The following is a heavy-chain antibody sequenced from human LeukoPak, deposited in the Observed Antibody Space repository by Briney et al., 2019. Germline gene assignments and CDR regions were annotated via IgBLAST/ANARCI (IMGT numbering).Heavy chain of an antibody. Sequence: SETLSLTCTVSGGSISSYYWSWIRQPPGKGLEWIGYIYYSGSTNYNPSLKSRVTISVDTSKNQFSLKLSSVAAADTAVYYCARDRRGGFDYWGQGTLVTVSS. CDR3: ARDRRGGFDY. CDR2: IYYSGST. D-gene: IGHD3-10*01. J-gene: IGHJ4*02. V-gene: IGHV4-59*01. CDR1: GGSISSYY.